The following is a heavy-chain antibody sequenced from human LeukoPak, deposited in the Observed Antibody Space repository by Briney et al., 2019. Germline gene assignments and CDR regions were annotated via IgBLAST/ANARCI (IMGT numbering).Heavy chain of an antibody. V-gene: IGHV3-23*01. Sequence: PGGFLRLSCAASGFTFSSYGMHWVRQAPGKGLGWVSGISNSGGSTDYADSVKGRFTISRDNSKNTLYLQMNSLRAEDTALYYCAKGLERESRLDSWGQGTLVTVSS. J-gene: IGHJ4*02. D-gene: IGHD1-1*01. CDR3: AKGLERESRLDS. CDR1: GFTFSSYG. CDR2: ISNSGGST.